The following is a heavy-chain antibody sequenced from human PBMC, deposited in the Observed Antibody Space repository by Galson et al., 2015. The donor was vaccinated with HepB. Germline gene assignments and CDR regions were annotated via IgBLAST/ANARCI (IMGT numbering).Heavy chain of an antibody. CDR2: INTNTGKP. Sequence: SVKVSCKASGYTFNNFAVNWVRQAPGQGLEWMGWINTNTGKPTYAQGFTGRFVFSLDTSVTTAYLQISSLKAEDIAVYYCARTPYYGSGGSSNAWFDPWGQGTLVTVSS. V-gene: IGHV7-4-1*02. J-gene: IGHJ5*02. CDR3: ARTPYYGSGGSSNAWFDP. CDR1: GYTFNNFA. D-gene: IGHD3-10*01.